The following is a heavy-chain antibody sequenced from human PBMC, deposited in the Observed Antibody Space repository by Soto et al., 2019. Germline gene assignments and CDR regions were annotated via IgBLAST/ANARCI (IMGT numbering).Heavy chain of an antibody. V-gene: IGHV4-31*03. J-gene: IGHJ6*02. D-gene: IGHD4-4*01. CDR1: GGSISSGGYY. CDR3: ASKTTVTTSGEYYYYGMDV. CDR2: IYYSGGT. Sequence: SETLSLTCTVSGGSISSGGYYWSWIRQHPGKGLEWIGYIYYSGGTYYNPSLKSRVTISVDTSKNQFSLKLSSVTAADTAVYYCASKTTVTTSGEYYYYGMDVWGQGTTVTVSS.